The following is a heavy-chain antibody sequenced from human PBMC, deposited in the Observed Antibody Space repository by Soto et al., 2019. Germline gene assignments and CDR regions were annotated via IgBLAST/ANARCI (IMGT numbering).Heavy chain of an antibody. D-gene: IGHD6-6*01. CDR3: TSNPSGSSSEY. V-gene: IGHV3-73*01. CDR2: IRSKANSYAT. J-gene: IGHJ4*02. Sequence: GGSLRLSCAASVFTFSGSAMHWVRQASGKGLEWVGRIRSKANSYATAYAASVKGRFTISRDDSKNTAYLQMNSLKTEDTAVYYCTSNPSGSSSEYWGQGTLVTVTS. CDR1: VFTFSGSA.